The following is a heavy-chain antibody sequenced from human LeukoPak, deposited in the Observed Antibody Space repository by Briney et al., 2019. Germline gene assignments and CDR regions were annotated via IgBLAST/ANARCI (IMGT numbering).Heavy chain of an antibody. CDR3: ARDTGSSSGWYAY. CDR2: IWYDGSNK. V-gene: IGHV3-33*01. Sequence: GGSLRLSCATSGFIFGAHGMHWVRRAPGKGLEWVAVIWYDGSNKYYADSVKGRFTISRDNSKNTLYLQMDSLRAEDTAVYYCARDTGSSSGWYAYWGQGTLVTVSS. J-gene: IGHJ4*02. CDR1: GFIFGAHG. D-gene: IGHD6-19*01.